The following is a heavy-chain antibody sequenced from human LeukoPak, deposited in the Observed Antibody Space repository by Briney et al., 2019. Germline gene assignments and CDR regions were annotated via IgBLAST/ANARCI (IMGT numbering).Heavy chain of an antibody. CDR2: ISSSSSYI. J-gene: IGHJ4*02. CDR3: ARDSGYCSGGSCYLYYFDY. V-gene: IGHV3-21*01. D-gene: IGHD2-15*01. Sequence: GGSLRLSCAASGFTFSSYSMNWVRQAPGKGLEWVSSISSSSSYIYYADSVKGRFTISRDNAKNSLYLQMNSLRAEDTAVYYCARDSGYCSGGSCYLYYFDYWGQGTLVTVSS. CDR1: GFTFSSYS.